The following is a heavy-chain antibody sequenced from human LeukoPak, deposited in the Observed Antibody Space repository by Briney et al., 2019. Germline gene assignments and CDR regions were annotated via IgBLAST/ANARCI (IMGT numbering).Heavy chain of an antibody. V-gene: IGHV3-23*01. D-gene: IGHD6-13*01. CDR2: ISGSGGSP. Sequence: GGSLRLSCAASGLTFSSYAMSWVRQAPGEGLEWVSAISGSGGSPYYADSVKGRFTISRDNSKNTLYLQMKSLRAEDTAVYYCAKDGYSSSWRNYFDYWGQGTLVTVSS. J-gene: IGHJ4*02. CDR1: GLTFSSYA. CDR3: AKDGYSSSWRNYFDY.